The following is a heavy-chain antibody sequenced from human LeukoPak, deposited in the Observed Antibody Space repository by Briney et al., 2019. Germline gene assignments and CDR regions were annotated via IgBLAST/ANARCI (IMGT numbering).Heavy chain of an antibody. Sequence: ASVKVSCKASGYTFTGYYMHWVRQAPGQGLEWMGWINPNSGGTKYAQKFQDRVTMTWDTSISTAYMELSRLRSDDTAVYYCARYCSGTSCYGGFDYWGQGTLVTVSS. D-gene: IGHD2-2*01. CDR3: ARYCSGTSCYGGFDY. J-gene: IGHJ4*02. CDR1: GYTFTGYY. CDR2: INPNSGGT. V-gene: IGHV1-2*02.